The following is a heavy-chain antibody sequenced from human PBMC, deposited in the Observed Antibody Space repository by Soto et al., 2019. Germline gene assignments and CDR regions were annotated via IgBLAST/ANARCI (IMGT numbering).Heavy chain of an antibody. J-gene: IGHJ4*02. V-gene: IGHV1-69*12. D-gene: IGHD5-12*01. CDR2: IIPISRTT. Sequence: QVQLVQSGAEVKKPGSSVKVSCTASGGTLRNLTISWVRQAPGQGLEWMGAIIPISRTTKYAQKFQGRVTLTADEHTNTVYMGLSSLKSEDTAVYYCARGGYSEDYWGQGTLISVSA. CDR1: GGTLRNLT. CDR3: ARGGYSEDY.